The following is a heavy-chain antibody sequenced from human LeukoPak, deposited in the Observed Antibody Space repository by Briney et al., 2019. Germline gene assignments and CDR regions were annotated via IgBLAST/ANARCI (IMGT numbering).Heavy chain of an antibody. CDR2: INHSGST. J-gene: IGHJ3*02. D-gene: IGHD6-19*01. CDR1: GGSFSGYY. CDR3: VRGHLVGGWFKYDAFDI. Sequence: SETLSLTCAVYGGSFSGYYWSWIRQPPGKGLEWIGEINHSGSTNYNPSLKSRVTISVDTSKNQFSLKLSSVTAADTAVYYCVRGHLVGGWFKYDAFDIWGQGTMVSVSS. V-gene: IGHV4-34*01.